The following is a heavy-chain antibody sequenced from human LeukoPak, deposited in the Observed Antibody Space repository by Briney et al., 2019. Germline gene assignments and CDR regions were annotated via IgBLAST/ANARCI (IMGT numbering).Heavy chain of an antibody. J-gene: IGHJ4*02. D-gene: IGHD6-13*01. CDR1: GGSFSGYY. CDR3: ARRGPRPAAAGKGPFGY. V-gene: IGHV4-34*01. Sequence: SETLSLTCAVCGGSFSGYYWSWIRQPPGKGLEWIGEINHSGSTNYNPSLKSRVTISVDTSKNQFSLKLSSVTAADTAVYYCARRGPRPAAAGKGPFGYWGQGTLVTVSS. CDR2: INHSGST.